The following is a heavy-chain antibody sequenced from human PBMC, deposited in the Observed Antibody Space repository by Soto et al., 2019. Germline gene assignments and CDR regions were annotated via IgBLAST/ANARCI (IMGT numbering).Heavy chain of an antibody. CDR1: GGSTRSGGYY. CDR2: IYYSGST. CDR3: ASPKIAFYNWFDP. V-gene: IGHV4-31*03. D-gene: IGHD3-3*02. Sequence: PSETLSLTCTVSGGSTRSGGYYWTWIRQHPGKGLEWIGNIYYSGSTYYNPSLKSRLTISVDTSKNQFSLKLSSVTAADTAVYYCASPKIAFYNWFDPWGQGTLVTVSS. J-gene: IGHJ5*02.